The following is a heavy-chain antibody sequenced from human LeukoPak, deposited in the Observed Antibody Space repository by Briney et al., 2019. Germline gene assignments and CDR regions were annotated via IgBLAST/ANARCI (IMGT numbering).Heavy chain of an antibody. D-gene: IGHD5-12*01. Sequence: SGPALLKPTQTLTLTCTFSGFSLSTSGMRVSWIRQPPVKALEWLAPIDWDDDKFYSTSPKTRLTISKDTSKNQVVLTMTNMDPVDTATYYCARLYSGYDIDYWGQGTLVTVSS. J-gene: IGHJ4*02. V-gene: IGHV2-70*04. CDR3: ARLYSGYDIDY. CDR2: IDWDDDK. CDR1: GFSLSTSGMR.